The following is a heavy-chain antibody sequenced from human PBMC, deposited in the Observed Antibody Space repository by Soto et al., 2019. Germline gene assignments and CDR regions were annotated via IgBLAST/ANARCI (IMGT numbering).Heavy chain of an antibody. J-gene: IGHJ4*02. CDR3: ARRYGDYFDF. CDR2: IYYGGTT. D-gene: IGHD4-17*01. V-gene: IGHV4-59*08. CDR1: GASVSTGY. Sequence: SETLSLTCTVSGASVSTGYWSWIRQPPGKGLEWVGYIYYGGTTSYNPSLDSRVTISLETSKSQISLRLSSVTAADTAVYYCARRYGDYFDFWGQGTLVTVSS.